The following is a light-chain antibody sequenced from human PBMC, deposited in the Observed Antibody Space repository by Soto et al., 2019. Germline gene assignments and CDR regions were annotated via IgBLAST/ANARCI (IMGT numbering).Light chain of an antibody. J-gene: IGLJ2*01. CDR3: GSYTSSSTLV. V-gene: IGLV2-14*01. Sequence: QSALTQPASVSGSPGQSITISCTGTTSDVGGYNYVSWYQQHPGKAPKLMIYDVNNRPSALSNRVSGSKSGNTASLTISGLQADDEADYYCGSYTSSSTLVFGGGTELTVL. CDR2: DVN. CDR1: TSDVGGYNY.